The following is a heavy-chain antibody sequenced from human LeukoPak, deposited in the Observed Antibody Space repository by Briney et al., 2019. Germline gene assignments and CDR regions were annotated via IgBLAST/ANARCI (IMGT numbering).Heavy chain of an antibody. D-gene: IGHD2/OR15-2a*01. V-gene: IGHV4-4*07. CDR2: IYASGST. CDR3: ARDFYGDDGHHPFDY. J-gene: IGHJ4*02. CDR1: GGSISNYY. Sequence: KSSETLSLTCSVSGGSISNYYWDWIRRPAGKGLEWIGRIYASGSTNYNPSLKSRVTISMDKSKNHFSLNLKSVTAADTGFYYCARDFYGDDGHHPFDYWGQGIQVTVSS.